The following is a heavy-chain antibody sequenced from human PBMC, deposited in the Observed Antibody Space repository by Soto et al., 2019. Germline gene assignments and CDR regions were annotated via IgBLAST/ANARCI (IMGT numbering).Heavy chain of an antibody. D-gene: IGHD6-6*01. CDR1: GYTFTSYG. CDR2: ISAYNGNT. V-gene: IGHV1-18*01. CDR3: TREDLYSSSSGCAFEI. J-gene: IGHJ3*02. Sequence: ASLKVSCKASGYTFTSYGISWVRQAPGQGLEWMGWISAYNGNTNYAQKLQGRVTMTTDTSTSTAYMELRSLRSDDTAVYYCTREDLYSSSSGCAFEIWGQGTMVPVS.